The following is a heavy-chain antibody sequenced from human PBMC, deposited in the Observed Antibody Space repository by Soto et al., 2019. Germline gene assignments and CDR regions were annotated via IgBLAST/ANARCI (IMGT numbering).Heavy chain of an antibody. Sequence: PGGSLRLSCAGSGFSFSEYAMHWVRQAPGKGLDWVAVVSYEGSKQYYADSVRGRFTISRDNSKNELYLQMDSLRPEDTAVYYCVTTRDGTTFFPHWGQGTPVTVSS. CDR2: VSYEGSKQ. V-gene: IGHV3-30-3*01. CDR3: VTTRDGTTFFPH. D-gene: IGHD1-7*01. J-gene: IGHJ4*02. CDR1: GFSFSEYA.